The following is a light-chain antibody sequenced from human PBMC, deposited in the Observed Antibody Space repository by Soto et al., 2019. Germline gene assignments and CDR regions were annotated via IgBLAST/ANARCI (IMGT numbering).Light chain of an antibody. CDR2: GVS. V-gene: IGLV2-14*03. Sequence: QSALTQPASVSGSPGQSITISCTGTSSDVGDYNYVSWYQQHPGKAPKLIIYGVSNRPSGISNRFSGSKSGNTASLTISGLQAEDEAEYYCSSYTSTNTLVFGGGTKVTFL. CDR3: SSYTSTNTLV. CDR1: SSDVGDYNY. J-gene: IGLJ2*01.